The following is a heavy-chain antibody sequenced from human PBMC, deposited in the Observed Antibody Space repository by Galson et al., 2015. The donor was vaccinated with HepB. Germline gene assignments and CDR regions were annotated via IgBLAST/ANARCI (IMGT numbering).Heavy chain of an antibody. CDR1: GYTLTELS. J-gene: IGHJ6*03. V-gene: IGHV1-24*01. CDR3: ATMGIVGVPYYYYYMDV. CDR2: FDPEDGET. Sequence: SVKVSCKVSGYTLTELSMHWVRQAPGKGLEWMGGFDPEDGETIYAQKFQGRVTMTEDTSTDTAYMELSSLRSEDTAVYYCATMGIVGVPYYYYYMDVWGKGTTVTVSS. D-gene: IGHD1-26*01.